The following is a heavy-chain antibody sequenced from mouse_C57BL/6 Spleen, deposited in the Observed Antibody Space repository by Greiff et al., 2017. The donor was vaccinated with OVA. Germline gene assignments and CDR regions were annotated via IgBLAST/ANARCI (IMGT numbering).Heavy chain of an antibody. CDR1: GYAFSSSW. Sequence: VQLVESGPELVKPGASVKISCKASGYAFSSSWMNWVKQRPGKGLEWIGRIYPGDGDTNYNGKFKGKATLTADKSSSTAYMQLSSLTSEDSAVYFCARKEYYYGSSFDYWGQGTTLTVSS. CDR2: IYPGDGDT. CDR3: ARKEYYYGSSFDY. D-gene: IGHD1-1*01. V-gene: IGHV1-82*01. J-gene: IGHJ2*01.